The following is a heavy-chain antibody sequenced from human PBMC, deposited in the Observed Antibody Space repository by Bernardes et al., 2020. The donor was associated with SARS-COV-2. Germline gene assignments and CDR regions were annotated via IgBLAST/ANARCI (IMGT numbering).Heavy chain of an antibody. D-gene: IGHD3-10*01. Sequence: GGSLRLSCVASGFNFSTYAMSWVRQAPGKGLEWVSGISASGGTTYYADSVKGRFTISRDNSKNTVNLQMNSLGVEDTAVIYCANAKLWSRESFANYMDVWGKGTTVTVSS. CDR3: ANAKLWSRESFANYMDV. J-gene: IGHJ6*03. CDR1: GFNFSTYA. CDR2: ISASGGTT. V-gene: IGHV3-23*01.